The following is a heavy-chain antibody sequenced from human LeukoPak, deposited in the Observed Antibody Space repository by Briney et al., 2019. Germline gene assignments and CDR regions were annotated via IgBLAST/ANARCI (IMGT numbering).Heavy chain of an antibody. CDR3: ARSPVIDSSNWSFDS. CDR2: TYSDGST. J-gene: IGHJ4*02. D-gene: IGHD6-13*01. V-gene: IGHV3-53*01. CDR1: GFTVSSNY. Sequence: GGSLRLSCAASGFTVSSNYMSWVRQAPGKGLDWVSVTYSDGSTYYADSVKGRFTISRDNSKNTVYLQMNSLRAEDTAVYYCARSPVIDSSNWSFDSWGQGTLVTVSS.